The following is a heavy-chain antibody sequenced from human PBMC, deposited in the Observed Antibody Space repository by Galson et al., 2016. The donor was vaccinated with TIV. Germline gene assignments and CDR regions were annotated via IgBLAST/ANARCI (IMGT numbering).Heavy chain of an antibody. D-gene: IGHD3-22*01. CDR3: AREADTSGYYSLRDYNGMDV. CDR1: GYRFNTYG. Sequence: SVKVSCKGSGYRFNTYGISWVRQAPGQGLEWVAWISMSNGITQYAPPRQDRVTLSEDISTSTVYLELRSLRSDDTAVYYCAREADTSGYYSLRDYNGMDVWGQGTPVIVSS. V-gene: IGHV1-18*01. J-gene: IGHJ6*02. CDR2: ISMSNGIT.